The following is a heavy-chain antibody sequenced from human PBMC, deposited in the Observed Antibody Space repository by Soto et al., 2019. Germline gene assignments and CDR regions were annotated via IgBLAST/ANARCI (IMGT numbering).Heavy chain of an antibody. Sequence: QITLKESGPTLVKPTQTLTLTCTFSGFSLSTTAEGVGWIRQPPGKALEWLALIYWDDDERYSPSLKSRLTITKDTSKNQVALTMTNVDPVDTATYYCAHGSCSSADCYPNPYLDYWGQGILVTVSS. J-gene: IGHJ4*02. CDR1: GFSLSTTAEG. CDR2: IYWDDDE. D-gene: IGHD2-2*01. V-gene: IGHV2-5*02. CDR3: AHGSCSSADCYPNPYLDY.